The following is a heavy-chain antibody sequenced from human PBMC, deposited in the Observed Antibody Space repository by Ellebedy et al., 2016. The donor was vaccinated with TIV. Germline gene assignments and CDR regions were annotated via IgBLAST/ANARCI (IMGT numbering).Heavy chain of an antibody. Sequence: AASVKVSCKASGYTLTSYGISWVRQAPGQGLEWMGWSSAYNGNTNYAQKLQGRVTMTTDTSTSTAYMELRSLRSDDTAVYYCTRAPVESRSDYWGQGTLVTVSS. CDR2: SSAYNGNT. V-gene: IGHV1-18*01. CDR1: GYTLTSYG. D-gene: IGHD3-3*01. J-gene: IGHJ4*02. CDR3: TRAPVESRSDY.